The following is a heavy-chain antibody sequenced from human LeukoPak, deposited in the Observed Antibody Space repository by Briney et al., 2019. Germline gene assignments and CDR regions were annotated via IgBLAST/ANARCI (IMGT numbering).Heavy chain of an antibody. D-gene: IGHD6-6*01. V-gene: IGHV1-18*01. CDR3: ARDLPPLPHSSSSPGWFDP. Sequence: ASVKVSCKASGYTFTSYGISWVRQAPGQGLEWMGWISAYNGNTNYAQKLQGRVTMTTDTSTSTAYMELRSLRSDDTAVYYCARDLPPLPHSSSSPGWFDPWGQGTLVTVSS. CDR2: ISAYNGNT. J-gene: IGHJ5*02. CDR1: GYTFTSYG.